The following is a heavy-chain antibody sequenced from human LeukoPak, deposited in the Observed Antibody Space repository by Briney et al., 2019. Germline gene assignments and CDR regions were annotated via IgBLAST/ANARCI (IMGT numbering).Heavy chain of an antibody. V-gene: IGHV4-39*07. CDR2: IYYSGSN. Sequence: SETLSLTCTVSGGSISSSSYYWGWIRQPPGKGLEWIGSIYYSGSNYYNPSFKSRVTISVDTSKNQFSLKLSSVIAADTAVYYCAYQRAAIGATNWFAPWGQGTLVTVSS. CDR1: GGSISSSSYY. CDR3: AYQRAAIGATNWFAP. J-gene: IGHJ5*02. D-gene: IGHD2-2*02.